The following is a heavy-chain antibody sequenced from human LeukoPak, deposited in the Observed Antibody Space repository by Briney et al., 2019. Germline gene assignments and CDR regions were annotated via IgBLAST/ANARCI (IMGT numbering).Heavy chain of an antibody. CDR3: ARVAEYSSSNFDY. CDR1: GGSISSSSYY. V-gene: IGHV4-39*07. D-gene: IGHD6-6*01. CDR2: IYYSGST. J-gene: IGHJ4*02. Sequence: PSETLSLTCTVSGGSISSSSYYWGWIRQPPGKGLEWIGSIYYSGSTYYNPSLKSRVTISVDTSKNQFSLKLSSVTAADTAVYYCARVAEYSSSNFDYWGQGTLVTVSS.